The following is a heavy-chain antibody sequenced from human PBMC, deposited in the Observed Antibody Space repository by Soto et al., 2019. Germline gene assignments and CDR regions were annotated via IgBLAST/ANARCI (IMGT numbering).Heavy chain of an antibody. J-gene: IGHJ4*02. D-gene: IGHD3-10*01. CDR3: ARERGFVPGVLRYYLDY. V-gene: IGHV3-33*01. CDR1: GYSFRSYG. Sequence: QVKLVESGGGVVQPGGSLRLSCAASGYSFRSYGMHWVRQAPGKGLEWVALIWYDGSNEYYADSVQGRFTISRDNSETTVYLQMNSLSVEDTAIYYCARERGFVPGVLRYYLDYWGQGTLVTVSS. CDR2: IWYDGSNE.